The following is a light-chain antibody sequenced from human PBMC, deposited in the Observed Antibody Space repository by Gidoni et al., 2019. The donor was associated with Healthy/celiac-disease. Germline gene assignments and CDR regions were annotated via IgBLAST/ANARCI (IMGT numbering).Light chain of an antibody. CDR1: QSVSSSY. CDR3: QQYGSSPGT. CDR2: GAS. V-gene: IGKV3-20*01. Sequence: EIVLTQSPGTLSLSPGERATLSCRASQSVSSSYLAWYQQKPGQAPRLLIYGASSRATGIPERISGSVSGTDFTLTISRLEPEDFAVYYCQQYGSSPGTFGQXTKVEIK. J-gene: IGKJ1*01.